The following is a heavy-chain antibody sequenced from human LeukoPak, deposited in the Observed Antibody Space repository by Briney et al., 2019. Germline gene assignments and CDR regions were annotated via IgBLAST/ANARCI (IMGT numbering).Heavy chain of an antibody. Sequence: SETLSLTCAVCGGSFSGYYWSWIRQPPGKGLEWIGEINHSGSTNYNPSLKSRVTISVDTSKNQFSLKLSSVTAADTAVYYCARVSAAGRLGLDYWGQGTLVTVSS. CDR2: INHSGST. CDR3: ARVSAAGRLGLDY. J-gene: IGHJ4*02. V-gene: IGHV4-34*01. CDR1: GGSFSGYY. D-gene: IGHD6-13*01.